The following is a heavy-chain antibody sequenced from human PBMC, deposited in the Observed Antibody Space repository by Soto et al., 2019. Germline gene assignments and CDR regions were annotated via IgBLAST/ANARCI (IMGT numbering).Heavy chain of an antibody. J-gene: IGHJ4*01. CDR3: AKAYAVPAATSSFDY. D-gene: IGHD2-2*01. Sequence: QVQLVESGGGVVQPGRSLRLSCTTSGFTFSSYGMHWVRQAPGKVMEWLAVISYDANNKYYADFVKGRFSISRDNSKNTLYLQMDSLRAEDTALYYCAKAYAVPAATSSFDYWGHGTLVTVSS. V-gene: IGHV3-30*18. CDR1: GFTFSSYG. CDR2: ISYDANNK.